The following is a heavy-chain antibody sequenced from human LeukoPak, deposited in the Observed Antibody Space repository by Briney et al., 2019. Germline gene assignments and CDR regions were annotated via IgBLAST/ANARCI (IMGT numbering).Heavy chain of an antibody. V-gene: IGHV3-48*03. CDR1: GWTLSSYE. Sequence: PGGSLRLSRAASGWTLSSYEMNWVRQAPGRGVEWVSYISSSGSTIYYAGSVKGGLTIYRENARHSLYLQMNSQRAEDTAVYYCARGGYLDYWGQGTLVTVSS. D-gene: IGHD3-16*01. CDR2: ISSSGSTI. CDR3: ARGGYLDY. J-gene: IGHJ4*02.